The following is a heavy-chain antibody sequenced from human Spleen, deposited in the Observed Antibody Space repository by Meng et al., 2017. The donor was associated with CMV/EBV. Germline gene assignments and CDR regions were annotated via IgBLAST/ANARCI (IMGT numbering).Heavy chain of an antibody. CDR3: AKAGSSSSYSSSWYNALDF. CDR1: GFTFSSYW. V-gene: IGHV3-7*03. J-gene: IGHJ4*02. Sequence: GGSLRLSCAASGFTFSSYWMSWVRQAPGKGLEWVANIKQDGSEKYYVDSVKGRFTISRDNAKSSLYLQMNSLRAEDTAVYYCAKAGSSSSYSSSWYNALDFWGQGTLVTVS. CDR2: IKQDGSEK. D-gene: IGHD6-13*01.